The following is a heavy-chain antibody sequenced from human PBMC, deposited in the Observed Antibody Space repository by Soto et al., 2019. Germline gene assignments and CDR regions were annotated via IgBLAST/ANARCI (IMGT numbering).Heavy chain of an antibody. D-gene: IGHD6-19*01. CDR1: GFTFSSYA. J-gene: IGHJ4*02. V-gene: IGHV3-23*04. Sequence: VPLVESGGGLVQPGGSLKLSCAASGFTFSSYAMSWVRQAPGKGLEWVSAISGSGGSTYYADSVKGRFTISRDNSKNTLYLQMNSLRAEDTAVYYCAKLNSSGWYRGGYFDYWGQGTLVTVSS. CDR2: ISGSGGST. CDR3: AKLNSSGWYRGGYFDY.